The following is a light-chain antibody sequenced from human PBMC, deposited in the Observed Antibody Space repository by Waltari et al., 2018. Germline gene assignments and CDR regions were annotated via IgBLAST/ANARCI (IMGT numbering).Light chain of an antibody. J-gene: IGKJ1*01. CDR3: QQYNKWTPGT. V-gene: IGKV3-15*01. CDR1: QSVSSD. CDR2: GAS. Sequence: EVVLTQSPATLSVSLGESAPPSCRASQSVSSDFAWYQQKPGQAPRLIIHGASIRATGIPARFSGSGSGTEFTLTISSLQSEDSAVYYCQQYNKWTPGTFGQGTKVEIK.